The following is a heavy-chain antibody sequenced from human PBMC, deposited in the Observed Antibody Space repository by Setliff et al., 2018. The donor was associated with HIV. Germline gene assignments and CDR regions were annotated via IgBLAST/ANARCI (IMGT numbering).Heavy chain of an antibody. J-gene: IGHJ4*02. CDR1: GGSISNSRYY. V-gene: IGHV4-39*07. CDR2: INHSGST. CDR3: ARLTTTYYYDSSAYYHPV. Sequence: SETLSLTCTVSGGSISNSRYYWSWIRQPPGKGLEWIGEINHSGSTNYNPSLKSRVTRSVDTSKNQFSLKLCSVTAADTAVFYCARLTTTYYYDSSAYYHPVWGQGTLVTVSS. D-gene: IGHD3-22*01.